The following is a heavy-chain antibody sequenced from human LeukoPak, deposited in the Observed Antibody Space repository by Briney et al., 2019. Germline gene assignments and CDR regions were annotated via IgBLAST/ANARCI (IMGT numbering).Heavy chain of an antibody. V-gene: IGHV4-59*01. J-gene: IGHJ3*02. CDR2: IYYSGST. CDR1: GGSISSYY. Sequence: SETLSLTCTVSGGSISSYYWSWIRQPPGEGLEWIGYIYYSGSTNYNPSLKSRVTISVDTSKNQFSLKLSSVTAADTAVYYCARLPDAFDIWGQGTMVTVSS. CDR3: ARLPDAFDI.